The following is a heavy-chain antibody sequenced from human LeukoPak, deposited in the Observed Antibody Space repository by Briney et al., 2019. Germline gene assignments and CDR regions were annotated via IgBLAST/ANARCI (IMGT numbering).Heavy chain of an antibody. CDR3: AKAPFDS. V-gene: IGHV3-23*01. CDR2: ITGSGNT. Sequence: PGGSLRLSCTASGFTFSNCVMAWVRQAPGKGLEWVSTITGSGNTFYADSVTGRFTISRDNSKNTIYMQMNSLRDEDTAVYYCAKAPFDSWGQGTLVTVSS. CDR1: GFTFSNCV. J-gene: IGHJ4*02.